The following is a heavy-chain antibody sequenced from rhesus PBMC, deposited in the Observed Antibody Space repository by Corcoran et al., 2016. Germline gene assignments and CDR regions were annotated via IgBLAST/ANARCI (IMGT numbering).Heavy chain of an antibody. V-gene: IGHV4-93*02. CDR2: IYGSGGRT. CDR1: GGSISSSNW. D-gene: IGHD6-31*01. CDR3: ARHARMYSSGWPYYFDY. Sequence: QVQLQESGPAVVKPSETLSLTCAVSGGSISSSNWWSWIRQSPGKGLEWIGGIYGSGGRTDYNPSLKSRVTISIDTSKNQVSLKLSFVTAADSAGYYCARHARMYSSGWPYYFDYWGQGVLVTVSS. J-gene: IGHJ4*01.